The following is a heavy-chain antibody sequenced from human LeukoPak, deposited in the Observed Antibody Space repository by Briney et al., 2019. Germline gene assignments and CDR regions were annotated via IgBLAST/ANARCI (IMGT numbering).Heavy chain of an antibody. J-gene: IGHJ4*02. D-gene: IGHD3-22*01. CDR3: ASLPRTKSSGYYPRHDY. Sequence: SETLSLTCAVYGGSFSGYYWSWIRQPPGKGLEWIGEINHSGSTNYNPSLKSRVTISVDTSKNQSSLKLSSVTAADTAVYYCASLPRTKSSGYYPRHDYWGQGTLVTVSS. CDR1: GGSFSGYY. V-gene: IGHV4-34*01. CDR2: INHSGST.